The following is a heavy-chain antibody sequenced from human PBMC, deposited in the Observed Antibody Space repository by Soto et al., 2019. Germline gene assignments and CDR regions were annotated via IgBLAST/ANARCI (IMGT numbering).Heavy chain of an antibody. CDR2: ISAYNGNT. CDR1: GYTFTSYG. D-gene: IGHD3-3*01. CDR3: ARVGGITIFGVVNPYYYYGMDV. V-gene: IGHV1-18*01. Sequence: QVQLVQSGAEVKKPGASVKVSCKASGYTFTSYGISWVRQAPGQGLEWMGWISAYNGNTNYAQKLQGRVTMTTDTSTSTAYMELRSLRSDDTAVYYCARVGGITIFGVVNPYYYYGMDVWGQGTTVTVSS. J-gene: IGHJ6*02.